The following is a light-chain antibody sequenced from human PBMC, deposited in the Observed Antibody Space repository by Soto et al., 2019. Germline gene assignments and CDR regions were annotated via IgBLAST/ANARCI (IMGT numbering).Light chain of an antibody. V-gene: IGLV2-23*01. J-gene: IGLJ2*01. CDR3: CSYAGSRTLV. CDR1: SSDVGTYNL. CDR2: EGS. Sequence: QSALTQPASVSGSPGQSITISCTGTSSDVGTYNLASWYQQHPGKAPKLMIYEGSKRPSGVSNRLSGSKSGNTASLTISGLQAEDEADYYCCSYAGSRTLVFGGGTKVTVL.